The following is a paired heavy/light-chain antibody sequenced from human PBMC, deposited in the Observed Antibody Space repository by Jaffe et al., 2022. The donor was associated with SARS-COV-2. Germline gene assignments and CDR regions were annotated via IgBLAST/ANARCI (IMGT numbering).Light chain of an antibody. CDR3: QTWGTGIQVV. CDR1: SGHSSYA. CDR2: LNSDGSH. V-gene: IGLV4-69*01. J-gene: IGLJ2*01. Sequence: QLVLTQSPSASASLGASVKLTCTLSSGHSSYAIAWHQQQPEKGPRYLMKLNSDGSHSKGDGIPDRFSGSSSGAERYLTISSLQSEDEADYYCQTWGTGIQVVFGGGTKLTVL.
Heavy chain of an antibody. CDR3: ARAAVTMIVVVISDIGAFDI. Sequence: QVQLVQSGAEVKKPGSSVKVSCKASGGTFSSYAISWVRQAPGQGLEWMGGIIPIFGTANYAQKFQGRVTITADESTSTAYMELSSLRSEDTAVYYCARAAVTMIVVVISDIGAFDIWGQGTMVTVSS. CDR2: IIPIFGTA. J-gene: IGHJ3*02. V-gene: IGHV1-69*01. CDR1: GGTFSSYA. D-gene: IGHD3-22*01.